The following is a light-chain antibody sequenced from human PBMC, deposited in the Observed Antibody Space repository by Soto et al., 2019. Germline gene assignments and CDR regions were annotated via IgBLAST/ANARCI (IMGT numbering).Light chain of an antibody. J-gene: IGLJ2*01. Sequence: QSALTQPRSVSGSPGPSGTISCTGTSSDVGGYNYVSWYQQHPGKAPTLMIYDVSKRRSGVPDRFSGSKSGNTASLTISGLQAEDEAAYYWCSYAGSSLVFGGGTKLTVL. CDR1: SSDVGGYNY. V-gene: IGLV2-11*01. CDR2: DVS. CDR3: CSYAGSSLV.